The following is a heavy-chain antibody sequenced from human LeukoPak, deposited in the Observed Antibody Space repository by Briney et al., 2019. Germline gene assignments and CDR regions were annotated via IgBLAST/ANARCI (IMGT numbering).Heavy chain of an antibody. Sequence: VGSLRLSCAASGVTFSGYTMHWGRQAPGKGLECVSEFSRNGGITYYANSVKGRFTISRDNSKNTLYLQMGSLRAEDMAVYYCARDGSRYYYDSSGYYIAPYYFDYWGQGTLVTVSS. V-gene: IGHV3-64*01. CDR2: FSRNGGIT. CDR3: ARDGSRYYYDSSGYYIAPYYFDY. J-gene: IGHJ4*02. CDR1: GVTFSGYT. D-gene: IGHD3-22*01.